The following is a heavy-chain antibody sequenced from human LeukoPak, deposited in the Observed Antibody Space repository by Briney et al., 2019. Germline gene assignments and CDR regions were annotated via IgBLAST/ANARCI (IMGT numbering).Heavy chain of an antibody. CDR1: GFTFSIYS. Sequence: GGSLRLSCAASGFTFSIYSVTWVRQAPGKGLEWVASISSTSTYIYYADSVRGRFTTSRDNAQYLAYLQMNSLRAEATAVYYCPRLDRADYSTTPVPYYNYYMNAWDTETTV. D-gene: IGHD6-13*01. J-gene: IGHJ6*03. CDR3: PRLDRADYSTTPVPYYNYYMNA. V-gene: IGHV3-21*06. CDR2: ISSTSTYI.